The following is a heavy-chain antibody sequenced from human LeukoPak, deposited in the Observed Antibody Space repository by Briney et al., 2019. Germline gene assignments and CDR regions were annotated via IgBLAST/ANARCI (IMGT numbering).Heavy chain of an antibody. CDR2: ISGSGAGK. V-gene: IGHV3-23*01. D-gene: IGHD4-17*01. Sequence: GGSLRLSLAASGFTFSTYAMTWVRQAPGKGLEWVLSISGSGAGKFYAAPVKGRFTTSRDNSKNTLYVQMSSLRAEDTAVYYCAKAAYGDYAGAFDIWGQGTMVIVSS. CDR3: AKAAYGDYAGAFDI. CDR1: GFTFSTYA. J-gene: IGHJ3*02.